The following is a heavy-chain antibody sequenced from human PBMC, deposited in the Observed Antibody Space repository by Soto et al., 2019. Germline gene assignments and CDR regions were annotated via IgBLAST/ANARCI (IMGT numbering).Heavy chain of an antibody. CDR2: ISAYNANR. Sequence: QVQLVQSGAEVKKPGASVRVSCTASGYIFTNFGFNWVRQAPGQGLEWIGWISAYNANRNFAQKFRGRVTMTTDISTVTAYMELKTLRSDDTGVYYCARGDLLYGLDVWGQGTTVTVSS. D-gene: IGHD2-21*02. V-gene: IGHV1-18*01. CDR1: GYIFTNFG. CDR3: ARGDLLYGLDV. J-gene: IGHJ6*02.